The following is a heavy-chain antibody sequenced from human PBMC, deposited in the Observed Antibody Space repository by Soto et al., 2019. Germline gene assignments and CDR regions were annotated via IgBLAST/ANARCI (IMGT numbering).Heavy chain of an antibody. CDR2: VSAYNGNT. CDR3: ARDRSNSGV. V-gene: IGHV1-18*01. J-gene: IGHJ6*02. CDR1: GYTFTDYG. Sequence: VKVSCKASGYTFTDYGISWVRQAPGQGLEWMGWVSAYNGNTNYAQKFQDRVTMTTDTSTSTAYMELRSLRSDDTAVYYCARDRSNSGVWGQGTTVTVSS. D-gene: IGHD2-15*01.